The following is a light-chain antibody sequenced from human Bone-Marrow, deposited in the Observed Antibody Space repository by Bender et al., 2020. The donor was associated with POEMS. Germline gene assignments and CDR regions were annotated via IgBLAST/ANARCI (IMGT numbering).Light chain of an antibody. CDR1: SGDIGGYNS. CDR3: SSFTSISTLT. V-gene: IGLV2-14*03. CDR2: DVT. J-gene: IGLJ1*01. Sequence: QSAPSQVASVSGSPGQSITISCTGTSGDIGGYNSVSWYQHHPGKAPKVMIYDVTNRPSGVSDRFSGSKSGNTASLTISGLQPEDEAEYYCSSFTSISTLTFGTGTKVTVL.